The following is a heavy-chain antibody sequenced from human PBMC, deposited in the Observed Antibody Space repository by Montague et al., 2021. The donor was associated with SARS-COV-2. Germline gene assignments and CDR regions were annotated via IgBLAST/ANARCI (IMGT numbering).Heavy chain of an antibody. CDR1: GYTFTGYY. Sequence: SVKVSCKASGYTFTGYYMHWVRQAPGQGLEWMGWINPNSGGTNYAQKFQGWVTMTRDTSISTAYMEPSRLRSDDTAVYYCAIYYDSSGFAFDIWGQGTMVTVSS. D-gene: IGHD3-22*01. V-gene: IGHV1-2*04. CDR3: AIYYDSSGFAFDI. CDR2: INPNSGGT. J-gene: IGHJ3*02.